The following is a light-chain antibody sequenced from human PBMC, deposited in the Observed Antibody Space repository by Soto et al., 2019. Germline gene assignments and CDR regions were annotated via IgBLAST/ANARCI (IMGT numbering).Light chain of an antibody. J-gene: IGLJ3*02. CDR1: SSDVGGYNY. V-gene: IGLV2-14*01. CDR2: EVS. CDR3: SSYTSSSTLM. Sequence: QSALTQPASVSGSPGQSITISCTGTSSDVGGYNYVSWYQQHPGKAPKLMIYEVSNRPSGVSNRFSGSKSGNTASLTISGLQAEDEADYYCSSYTSSSTLMFGGGTKPTVL.